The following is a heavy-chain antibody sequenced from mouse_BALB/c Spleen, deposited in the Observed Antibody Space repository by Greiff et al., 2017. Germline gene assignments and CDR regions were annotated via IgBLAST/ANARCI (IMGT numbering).Heavy chain of an antibody. V-gene: IGHV1-9*01. CDR2: ILPGSGST. CDR1: GYTFSSYW. CDR3: ARGTTVEGY. J-gene: IGHJ2*01. Sequence: VQLQQSGAELMKPGASVKISCKATGYTFSSYWIEWVKQRPGHGLEWIGEILPGSGSTNYNEKFKGKATITADTSSNTAYLQLSSLTSEDTAVYYCARGTTVEGYWGQGTTLTVSS. D-gene: IGHD1-1*01.